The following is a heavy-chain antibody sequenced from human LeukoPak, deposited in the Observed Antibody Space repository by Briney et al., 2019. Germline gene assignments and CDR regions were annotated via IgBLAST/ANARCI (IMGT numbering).Heavy chain of an antibody. Sequence: GGSLRLSCVASGFTFTSYVMSWVRQAPGKGLEWVSAISDSGGSTYYQDSVKGRFTISRDNSKNTLDLQMNSLRAEDTAVYYCAKEELAAAGRYLDSWGQGTLVTVSP. V-gene: IGHV3-23*01. CDR3: AKEELAAAGRYLDS. D-gene: IGHD6-13*01. CDR2: ISDSGGST. CDR1: GFTFTSYV. J-gene: IGHJ4*02.